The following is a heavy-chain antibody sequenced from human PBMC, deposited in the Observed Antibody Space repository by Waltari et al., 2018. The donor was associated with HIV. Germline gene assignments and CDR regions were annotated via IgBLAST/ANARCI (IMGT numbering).Heavy chain of an antibody. J-gene: IGHJ4*02. V-gene: IGHV3-53*01. CDR2: IYSGGST. CDR1: GFTVNNNY. CDR3: ASRAAYSNNLYAFLDF. Sequence: EVQLVESGGGLIQPGGSLRLSCAVSGFTVNNNYMTWVRQAPGKGLEWVSFIYSGGSTYYADSVKGRFTISRDNSKNTLYLQMSSLRAEDTAVYYCASRAAYSNNLYAFLDFWGQGTLVTVSS. D-gene: IGHD6-13*01.